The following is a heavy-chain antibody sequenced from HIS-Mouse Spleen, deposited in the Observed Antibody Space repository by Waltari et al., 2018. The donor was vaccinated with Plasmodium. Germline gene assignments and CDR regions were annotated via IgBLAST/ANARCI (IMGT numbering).Heavy chain of an antibody. V-gene: IGHV1-2*02. CDR3: ARDPKQLGSAFDI. CDR2: LNPNSGGT. Sequence: QVQLVQSGAEVKKPGASVKVSCKASGYTFTGYFMHWVRQAPGQGLEWMVWLNPNSGGTNYAQRFQGRVTMTRDTSISTAYMELSRLRSDDTAVYYCARDPKQLGSAFDIWGQGTMVTVSS. CDR1: GYTFTGYF. D-gene: IGHD7-27*01. J-gene: IGHJ3*02.